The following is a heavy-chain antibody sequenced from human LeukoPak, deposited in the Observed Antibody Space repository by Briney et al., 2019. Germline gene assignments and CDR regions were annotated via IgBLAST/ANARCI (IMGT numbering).Heavy chain of an antibody. J-gene: IGHJ6*03. D-gene: IGHD3-10*01. Sequence: SETLSLTCTVSGGSISSYYWSWIRQPAGKGLEWIGRIYTSGSTNYNPSLKSRVTMSVDTSKNQFSLKLSSVTAADTAVYYCARLYGSGSNHYYYYMDVWGKGTTVAVSS. CDR2: IYTSGST. CDR1: GGSISSYY. V-gene: IGHV4-4*07. CDR3: ARLYGSGSNHYYYYMDV.